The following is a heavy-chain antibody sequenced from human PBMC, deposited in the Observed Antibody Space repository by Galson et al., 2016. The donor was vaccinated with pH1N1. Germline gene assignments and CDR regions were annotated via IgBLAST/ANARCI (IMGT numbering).Heavy chain of an antibody. CDR2: INPNGGAT. J-gene: IGHJ4*02. D-gene: IGHD4-17*01. Sequence: SVKVSCKASGYTFTSFGITWVRQAPGQGLEWMGWINPNGGATNYAQKFQGRVTLTRDTSINTSFMELRGLTSDDTAVYFCAREGGVNGDYVFSYWGQGSLVIVSS. CDR3: AREGGVNGDYVFSY. CDR1: GYTFTSFG. V-gene: IGHV1-2*02.